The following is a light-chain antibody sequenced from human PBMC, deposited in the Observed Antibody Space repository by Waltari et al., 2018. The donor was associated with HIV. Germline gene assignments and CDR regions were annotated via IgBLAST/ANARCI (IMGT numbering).Light chain of an antibody. V-gene: IGKV1-39*01. CDR2: AAS. J-gene: IGKJ2*01. CDR3: QQSYSTPQT. Sequence: DIQMTQSPSSLSASVGDSVTITCRASQSISSYLNWYQQKPGKAPKLLIYAASSLQSGVPSRFSGSGSGTDFTLTISSLQPEYFATYYCQQSYSTPQTFGQGTKLEIK. CDR1: QSISSY.